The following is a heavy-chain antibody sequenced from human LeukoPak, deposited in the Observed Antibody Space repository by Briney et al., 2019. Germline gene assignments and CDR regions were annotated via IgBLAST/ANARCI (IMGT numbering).Heavy chain of an antibody. J-gene: IGHJ4*02. V-gene: IGHV3-30*02. D-gene: IGHD6-19*01. CDR3: AKELTSGWVCDY. CDR2: IQSDESNK. Sequence: GGSLRLSCSASGFTFRNYGMHWVRQAAGKGLEWVSFIQSDESNKYYSDPVKGRFTISRDNSKNMLYLQMSSLRPEDTAVYYCAKELTSGWVCDYWGQGTLVTVSS. CDR1: GFTFRNYG.